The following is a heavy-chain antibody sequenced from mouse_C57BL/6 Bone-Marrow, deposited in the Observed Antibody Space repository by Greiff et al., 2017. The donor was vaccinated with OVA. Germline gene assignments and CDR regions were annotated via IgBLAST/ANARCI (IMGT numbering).Heavy chain of an antibody. CDR1: GFTFSDYG. Sequence: EVKLMESGGGLVKPGGSLKLSCAASGFTFSDYGMHWVRQAPEKGLEWVAYLSSGSSTIYYADTVKGRFTISRDNAKNTLFLQMTSLRSEDTAMYYCARGLGGSSVLDYWGQGTTLTVSS. D-gene: IGHD1-1*01. J-gene: IGHJ2*01. CDR3: ARGLGGSSVLDY. V-gene: IGHV5-17*01. CDR2: LSSGSSTI.